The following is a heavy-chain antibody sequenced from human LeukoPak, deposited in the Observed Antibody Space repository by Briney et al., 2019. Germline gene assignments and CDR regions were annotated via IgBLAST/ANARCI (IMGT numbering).Heavy chain of an antibody. CDR1: GFTFSSYW. CDR2: IKQDGSEK. J-gene: IGHJ5*02. V-gene: IGHV3-7*03. CDR3: ARVDGHAHWSDP. Sequence: GGSLRLSRAASGFTFSSYWMSWVRQAPGKGLEWVANIKQDGSEKYCMDSVKGRFTVSRDNAKNSLYLQMNSLRAEDTAVYHCARVDGHAHWSDPRGQGTLVTVSS.